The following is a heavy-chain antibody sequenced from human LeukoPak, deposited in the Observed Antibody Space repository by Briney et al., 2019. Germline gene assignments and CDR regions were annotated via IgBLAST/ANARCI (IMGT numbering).Heavy chain of an antibody. CDR3: ARDRYDLLTGYFDY. V-gene: IGHV1-18*01. Sequence: ASVKVSCKASGYTFTSYGISWVRQAPGQGLEWMGWISAYNGNTNYAQKLQGRVTMTTDTSTSTAYMELRSLRSDDTAVYYCARDRYDLLTGYFDYWGQGTLVTVSS. CDR2: ISAYNGNT. CDR1: GYTFTSYG. D-gene: IGHD3-9*01. J-gene: IGHJ4*02.